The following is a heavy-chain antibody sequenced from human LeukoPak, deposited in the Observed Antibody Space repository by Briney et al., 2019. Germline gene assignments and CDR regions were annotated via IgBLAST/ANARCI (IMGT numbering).Heavy chain of an antibody. J-gene: IGHJ4*02. D-gene: IGHD3-22*01. CDR2: INHSGST. CDR1: GGSFSGYY. CDR3: ARVAFHDSSGYYYSHFDY. Sequence: PSETLSLTCAVYGGSFSGYYWSWIRQPPGKGLEWIGEINHSGSTNYNPSLKSRVTISVDTSKNQFSLKLSSVTAADTAVYYCARVAFHDSSGYYYSHFDYWGQGTLVTVSS. V-gene: IGHV4-34*01.